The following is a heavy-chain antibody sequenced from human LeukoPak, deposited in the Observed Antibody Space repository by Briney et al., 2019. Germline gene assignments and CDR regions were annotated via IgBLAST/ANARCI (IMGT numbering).Heavy chain of an antibody. Sequence: PGGSLRLSCAASGFTFSSFEMNWVRQAPGKGLEWVSYIIGSGSTIHYADSVKGRFTISRDNARNSLYLQMNSLRAEDTAVYYCARGTSGSGWSRPNWFDPWGQGTLVIVSS. V-gene: IGHV3-48*03. CDR3: ARGTSGSGWSRPNWFDP. CDR1: GFTFSSFE. CDR2: IIGSGSTI. D-gene: IGHD6-19*01. J-gene: IGHJ5*02.